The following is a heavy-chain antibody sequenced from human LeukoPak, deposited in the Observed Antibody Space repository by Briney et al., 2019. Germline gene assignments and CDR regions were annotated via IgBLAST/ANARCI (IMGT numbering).Heavy chain of an antibody. CDR2: INPNSGGT. J-gene: IGHJ4*02. D-gene: IGHD6-6*01. CDR1: GYTFTDYY. Sequence: GASVKVSCKASGYTFTDYYMHWVRQAPGQGLEWMGWINPNSGGTNYAQKFQGRVTMTRDTSISTAYMELSRLRSDDTAVYYCARASLVISSVAARPRFLLYWGQGTLVTVSS. V-gene: IGHV1-2*02. CDR3: ARASLVISSVAARPRFLLY.